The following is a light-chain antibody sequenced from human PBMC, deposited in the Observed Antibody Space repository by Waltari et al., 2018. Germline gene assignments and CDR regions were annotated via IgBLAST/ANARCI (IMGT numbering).Light chain of an antibody. CDR3: QHYVSLPAT. J-gene: IGKJ1*01. V-gene: IGKV3-20*01. CDR2: NVF. Sequence: IVLTQSPGTLSMSPGEGVTLSCRDSQSLNRALAWYQQKPGQAPRLLIYNVFNRATDIPDRFSGSGSGTEFSLTISRLEPEDFAVYYCQHYVSLPATFGQGTRVEIK. CDR1: QSLNRA.